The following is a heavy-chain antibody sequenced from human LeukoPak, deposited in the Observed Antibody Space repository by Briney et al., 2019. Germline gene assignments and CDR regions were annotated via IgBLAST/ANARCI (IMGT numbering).Heavy chain of an antibody. J-gene: IGHJ6*02. CDR2: YDPEHEET. CDR1: GYSLTDLS. Sequence: ASVKVSCKVSGYSLTDLSMHWVRQAPGKGLEWMGGYDPEHEETIYAQKFQGRVTMTEDTPSDTAYMELSSLRSEDTAVYYCITPLGYCSSASCRHGMDVWGQGTTVIVS. D-gene: IGHD2-2*01. V-gene: IGHV1-24*01. CDR3: ITPLGYCSSASCRHGMDV.